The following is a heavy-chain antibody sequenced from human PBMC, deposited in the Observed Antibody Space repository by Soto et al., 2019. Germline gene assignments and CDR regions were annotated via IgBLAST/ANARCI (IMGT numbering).Heavy chain of an antibody. CDR1: GFTFSSYA. CDR3: VKGSSGYYYEY. Sequence: GGSLRLSCAASGFTFSSYAMTWVRQIPAKGLEWVSSIGPSGANTFYADSVKGRFTISRDNSRNDLYLQMNSLRAEDTAIYYCVKGSSGYYYEYWGRGTLVTVSS. CDR2: IGPSGANT. J-gene: IGHJ4*02. V-gene: IGHV3-23*01. D-gene: IGHD3-22*01.